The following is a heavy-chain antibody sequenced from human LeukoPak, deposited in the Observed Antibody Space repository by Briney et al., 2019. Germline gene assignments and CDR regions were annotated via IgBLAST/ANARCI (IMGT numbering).Heavy chain of an antibody. J-gene: IGHJ1*01. CDR1: GGTFSSYA. Sequence: GASVKVSCKASGGTFSSYAISWVRQAPGQGLEWMGGIIPIFGTANYAQKFQGRVTITTDESTSTAYMELSSLRSEDTAVYYCARGPHVLIAAAGTKYFQHWGQGTLVTVSS. CDR3: ARGPHVLIAAAGTKYFQH. D-gene: IGHD6-13*01. V-gene: IGHV1-69*05. CDR2: IIPIFGTA.